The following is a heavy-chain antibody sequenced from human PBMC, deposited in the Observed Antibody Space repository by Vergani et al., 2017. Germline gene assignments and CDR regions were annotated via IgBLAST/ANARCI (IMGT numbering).Heavy chain of an antibody. D-gene: IGHD3-22*01. CDR1: GFTFSACP. J-gene: IGHJ4*02. Sequence: EVQLLQSGGGVIQPGGSVRLSCAASGFTFSACPMTWVRQAPGKGLEWVSAISARYPSTYYADSVKGRFTISRDNSKNMLYLQMNGLRAEDTAVYYCASLSYDTTPYLQGGYDCWGQGTLVSVSS. CDR3: ASLSYDTTPYLQGGYDC. CDR2: ISARYPST. V-gene: IGHV3-23*01.